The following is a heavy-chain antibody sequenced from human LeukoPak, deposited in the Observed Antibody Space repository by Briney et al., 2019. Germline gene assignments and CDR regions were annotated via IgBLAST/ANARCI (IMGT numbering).Heavy chain of an antibody. D-gene: IGHD5-18*01. Sequence: GGSLRLSCAASGFTFADYAMHWVRHTPGKGLGWVSGISWNSGKINYADSVKGRFTISRDTAKNSLYLQMNSLRAEDTALYYCAKGRGYTYGYIFGYFDYWGQGTLVTVSS. CDR2: ISWNSGKI. J-gene: IGHJ4*02. CDR1: GFTFADYA. V-gene: IGHV3-9*01. CDR3: AKGRGYTYGYIFGYFDY.